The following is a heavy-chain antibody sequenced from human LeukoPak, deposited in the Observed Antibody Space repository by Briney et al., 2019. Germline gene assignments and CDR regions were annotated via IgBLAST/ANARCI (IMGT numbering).Heavy chain of an antibody. CDR2: INHSGST. V-gene: IGHV4-34*01. J-gene: IGHJ3*02. CDR1: GGSFSGYY. D-gene: IGHD3-10*01. CDR3: ARRRITMVRGVKAHAFDI. Sequence: TLSLTCAVYGGSFSGYYWSWIRQPPGKGLEWIGEINHSGSTNYNPSLKSRVTISVDTSKNQFSLKLSSVTAADTAVYYCARRRITMVRGVKAHAFDIWGQGTMVTVSS.